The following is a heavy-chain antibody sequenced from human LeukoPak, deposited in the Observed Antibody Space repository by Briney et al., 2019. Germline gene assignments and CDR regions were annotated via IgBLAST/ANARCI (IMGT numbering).Heavy chain of an antibody. CDR1: GYTFTSYY. D-gene: IGHD4-23*01. CDR3: AREGAMTTVESRIDF. V-gene: IGHV1-46*01. J-gene: IGHJ4*02. CDR2: INPSGGST. Sequence: ASVKVSCKASGYTFTSYYMHWVRQAPGQGLEWMGIINPSGGSTSYAQKFQGRVTMTRDMSTSTVYMELSSLRSEDTAVYYCAREGAMTTVESRIDFWGQGTLVTVSS.